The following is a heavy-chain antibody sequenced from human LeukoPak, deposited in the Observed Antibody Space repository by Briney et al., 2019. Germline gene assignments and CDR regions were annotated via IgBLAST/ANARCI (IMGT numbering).Heavy chain of an antibody. CDR1: GYTFTSYG. D-gene: IGHD3-3*01. V-gene: IGHV1-18*01. Sequence: ASVKVSCKASGYTFTSYGISWVRQAPGQGLEWVGWISAYNGNTNSAQKLQGRVTMTTDTSTSTAYMELRSLRSDDTSMYYCARDRIQEWSDAFDIWGQGTMVTVSS. CDR2: ISAYNGNT. J-gene: IGHJ3*02. CDR3: ARDRIQEWSDAFDI.